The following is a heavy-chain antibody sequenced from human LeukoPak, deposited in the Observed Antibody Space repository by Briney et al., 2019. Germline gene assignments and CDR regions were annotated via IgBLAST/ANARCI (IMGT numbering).Heavy chain of an antibody. CDR1: GLTFSTYG. Sequence: PGGSLRLSCAASGLTFSTYGMSWVRQAPGMGPDWVSSITFSGSSTDYADSVKGRFTISRDNSKNTLYLQMSSLRVEDTAVYYCAKVKGWWPPTSADYWGQGTLVTVSS. V-gene: IGHV3-23*01. J-gene: IGHJ4*02. CDR2: ITFSGSST. CDR3: AKVKGWWPPTSADY. D-gene: IGHD2-15*01.